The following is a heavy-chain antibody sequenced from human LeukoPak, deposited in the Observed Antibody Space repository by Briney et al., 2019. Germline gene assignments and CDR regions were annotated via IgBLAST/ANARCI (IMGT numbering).Heavy chain of an antibody. J-gene: IGHJ4*02. Sequence: GGSLRLSCAASGFTFSSYAMSWVRQAPGKGLEWVSGISGSGGSTYYADSVKGRFTISRDNSKNTLYLQMNSLRAEDTAVYYCAMGTIFGGPFDYWAREPWSPSPQ. CDR1: GFTFSSYA. CDR2: ISGSGGST. V-gene: IGHV3-23*01. D-gene: IGHD3-3*01. CDR3: AMGTIFGGPFDY.